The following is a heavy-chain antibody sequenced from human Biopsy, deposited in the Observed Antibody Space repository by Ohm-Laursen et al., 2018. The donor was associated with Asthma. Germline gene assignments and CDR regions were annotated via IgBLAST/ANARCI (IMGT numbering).Heavy chain of an antibody. D-gene: IGHD3-3*01. J-gene: IGHJ4*02. CDR1: GFVFSQSG. CDR3: ARDVMEWYLPAFDF. Sequence: SLRLSCAAPGFVFSQSGMHWVRQAPGKGLEWVALISSDGHNKYYKDSVNGRFTVSRDDSKNTLYLQMNSLRPDDTAVYYCARDVMEWYLPAFDFWGQGTLVTVSS. V-gene: IGHV3-30*03. CDR2: ISSDGHNK.